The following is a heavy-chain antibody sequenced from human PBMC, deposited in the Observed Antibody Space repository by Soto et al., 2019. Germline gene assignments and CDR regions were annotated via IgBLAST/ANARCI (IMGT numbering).Heavy chain of an antibody. Sequence: GGSLRLSCAASGFTFSSYSMNWVRQAPGKGLEWVSYISSSSSTIYYADSVKGRFTISRDNAKNSLYLQMNSLRAEDTAVYYCARVVVAATVDYWGQGTLVTVSS. CDR1: GFTFSSYS. J-gene: IGHJ4*02. CDR3: ARVVVAATVDY. D-gene: IGHD2-15*01. V-gene: IGHV3-48*01. CDR2: ISSSSSTI.